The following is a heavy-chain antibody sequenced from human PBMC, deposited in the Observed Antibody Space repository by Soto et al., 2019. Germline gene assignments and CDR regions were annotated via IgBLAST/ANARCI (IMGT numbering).Heavy chain of an antibody. CDR1: GGSFSGYY. V-gene: IGHV4-34*01. D-gene: IGHD3-10*01. CDR2: INHSGST. Sequence: SETLSLTCAVYGGSFSGYYWSWIRQPPGKGLEWIGEINHSGSTNYNPSLKSRVTISVDTSKNQFSLKLSSVTAADTAVYYCAIFYGSGRYFDYWGQGTLVIVSS. CDR3: AIFYGSGRYFDY. J-gene: IGHJ4*02.